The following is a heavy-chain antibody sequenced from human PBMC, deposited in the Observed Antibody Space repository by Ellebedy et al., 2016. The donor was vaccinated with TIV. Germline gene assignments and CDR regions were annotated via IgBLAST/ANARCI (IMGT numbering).Heavy chain of an antibody. J-gene: IGHJ4*02. CDR2: VYYRGNT. V-gene: IGHV4-59*08. Sequence: MPSETLSLTCTVSGGSISTHYWSWIRQPPGRGLEWIGYVYYRGNTYYNPSLKSRVTISVDTSKNQFSLNLSSVTAADTAVYYCARFRGNYYSGYDYWGQGTLVTVSS. CDR3: ARFRGNYYSGYDY. D-gene: IGHD3-10*01. CDR1: GGSISTHY.